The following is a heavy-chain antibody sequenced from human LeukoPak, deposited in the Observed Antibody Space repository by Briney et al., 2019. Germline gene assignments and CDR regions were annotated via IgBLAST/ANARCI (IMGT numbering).Heavy chain of an antibody. CDR2: ISSSYI. CDR3: ARENSGSYYQFDC. D-gene: IGHD1-26*01. Sequence: GGSLRLSCAASGFIFSTYSMNWVRQAPGKGLEWVSSISSSYIYYADSVKGRFTIYNAKNSLYLQMNSLRPEDTAVYYCARENSGSYYQFDCWGQGTLVTVSS. V-gene: IGHV3-21*01. CDR1: GFIFSTYS. J-gene: IGHJ4*02.